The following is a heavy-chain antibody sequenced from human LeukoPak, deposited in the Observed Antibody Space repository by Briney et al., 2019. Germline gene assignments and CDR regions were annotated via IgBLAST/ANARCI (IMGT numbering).Heavy chain of an antibody. CDR3: AKGPGLLWFGELFSD. CDR1: GFTFDDYA. Sequence: GGSLRVSCAASGFTFDDYAMHWVRQAPGKGLEWVSGISWNSGSIGYADSVKGRFTISRDNAKNSLYLQMNSLRAEDTALYYCAKGPGLLWFGELFSDWGQGTLVTVSS. CDR2: ISWNSGSI. D-gene: IGHD3-10*01. V-gene: IGHV3-9*01. J-gene: IGHJ4*02.